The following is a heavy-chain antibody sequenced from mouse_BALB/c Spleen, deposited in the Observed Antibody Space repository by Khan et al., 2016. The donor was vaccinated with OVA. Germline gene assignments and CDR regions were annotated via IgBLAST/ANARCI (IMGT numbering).Heavy chain of an antibody. V-gene: IGHV1S41*01. J-gene: IGHJ4*01. CDR3: ARENYYGSSRYAMDY. D-gene: IGHD1-1*01. CDR1: GYTFTSYW. CDR2: IAPGSGSA. Sequence: DLVKPGASVKLSCKASGYTFTSYWINWIKQRPGQGLEWIGRIAPGSGSAYYNEMFKGKATLTVDTSSSPAYIQLSSLSSEDSAVYFSARENYYGSSRYAMDYWGQGTSVTVSS.